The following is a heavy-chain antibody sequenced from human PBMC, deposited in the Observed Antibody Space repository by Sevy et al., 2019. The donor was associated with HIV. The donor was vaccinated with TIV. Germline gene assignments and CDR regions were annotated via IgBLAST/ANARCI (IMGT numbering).Heavy chain of an antibody. CDR3: ARGKSGYGYALNY. Sequence: GGSLRLSCAASRFTVNSNYMTWVRQAPGKGLEGVSVIHSDDTTYHAHSVKDRFTISRDNFKNTLYLHMSSLRAEDTAVYYCARGKSGYGYALNYWGQGTLVTVSS. V-gene: IGHV3-66*01. CDR1: RFTVNSNY. D-gene: IGHD5-18*01. J-gene: IGHJ4*02. CDR2: IHSDDTT.